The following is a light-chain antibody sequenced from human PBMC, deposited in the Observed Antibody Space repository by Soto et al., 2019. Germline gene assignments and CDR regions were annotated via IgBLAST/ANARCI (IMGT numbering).Light chain of an antibody. J-gene: IGKJ3*01. CDR1: QGITNY. Sequence: DIQMTQSPSSLSASVGDRVTITCRASQGITNYLAWYQQKPGKVPKLLIYGASTLQSGVPSRFSGSGSGTDFTLTIASLQPEDIASYYCQNYHRAPFTFGPGTKVEIK. CDR2: GAS. CDR3: QNYHRAPFT. V-gene: IGKV1-27*01.